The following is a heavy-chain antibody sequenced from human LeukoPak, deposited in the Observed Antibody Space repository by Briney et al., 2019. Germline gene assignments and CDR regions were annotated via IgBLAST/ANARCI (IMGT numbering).Heavy chain of an antibody. CDR2: IIALNVNT. CDR1: GYTFTTYG. CDR3: ARDFRDYGGDSGYFDY. D-gene: IGHD4-23*01. J-gene: IGHJ4*02. V-gene: IGHV1-18*01. Sequence: ASVKVSCKASGYTFTTYGISWVRQAPGQGLEWMGRIIALNVNTNYAQKFQGRITMTADAPTSTAYMEVRSVISDDTAVYYCARDFRDYGGDSGYFDYWGQGTPVTVSS.